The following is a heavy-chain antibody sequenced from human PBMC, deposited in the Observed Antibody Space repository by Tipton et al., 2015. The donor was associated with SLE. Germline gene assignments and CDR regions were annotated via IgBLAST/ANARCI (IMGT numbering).Heavy chain of an antibody. CDR1: GASISRHY. J-gene: IGHJ4*02. Sequence: TLSLTCTVSGASISRHYWTWIRQPPGKGLEWIGDIFHSGGTNYNPSLKSRVTISVDTSKNQFSLNLSSVTAADTALYYCATIDPDTESGVIPGDYWGQGILVTVPS. D-gene: IGHD2-15*01. CDR3: ATIDPDTESGVIPGDY. V-gene: IGHV4-59*11. CDR2: IFHSGGT.